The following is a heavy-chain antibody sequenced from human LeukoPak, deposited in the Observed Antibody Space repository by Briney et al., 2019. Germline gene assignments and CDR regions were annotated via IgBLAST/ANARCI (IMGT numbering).Heavy chain of an antibody. CDR1: GFSFSSYG. V-gene: IGHV3-21*01. Sequence: GGSLRLSCAASGFSFSSYGMHWVRQAPGKGLEWVSSISSSTDYIYYADSMKGRFTISRDNAKNSLYLQMNSLRAEDTAVYYCARDAYGDYSFDYWGQGTLVTVSS. D-gene: IGHD4-17*01. J-gene: IGHJ4*02. CDR2: ISSSTDYI. CDR3: ARDAYGDYSFDY.